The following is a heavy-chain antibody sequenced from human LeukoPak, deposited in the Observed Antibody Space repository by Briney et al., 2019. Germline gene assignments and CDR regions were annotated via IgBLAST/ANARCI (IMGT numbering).Heavy chain of an antibody. J-gene: IGHJ3*02. CDR3: ARDPRNYYGSGSYSGAFDI. CDR2: INAGNGNT. D-gene: IGHD3-10*01. Sequence: ASVKVSCKASGYTFTSYAMHWVRQAPGQRVEWMGWINAGNGNTKYSQKFQGRVTITRDTSASTAYMELSSLRSEDTAVYYCARDPRNYYGSGSYSGAFDIWGQGTMVTVSS. V-gene: IGHV1-3*01. CDR1: GYTFTSYA.